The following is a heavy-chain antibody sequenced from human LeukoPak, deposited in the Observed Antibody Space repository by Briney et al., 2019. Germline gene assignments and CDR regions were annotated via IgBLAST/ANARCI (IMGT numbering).Heavy chain of an antibody. CDR2: INPGGGST. D-gene: IGHD1-1*01. J-gene: IGHJ4*02. V-gene: IGHV1-46*01. Sequence: ASVKVSCKASGYTFTSYYMHWVRQAPGQGLEWMGIINPGGGSTSYAQKFQGRVTMTRDMSTSTVYMELSSLRSEDTAVYYCARDSPLDVYDYWGQGTLVTVSS. CDR3: ARDSPLDVYDY. CDR1: GYTFTSYY.